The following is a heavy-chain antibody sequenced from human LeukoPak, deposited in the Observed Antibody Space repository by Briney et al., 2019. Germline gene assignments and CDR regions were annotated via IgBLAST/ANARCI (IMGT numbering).Heavy chain of an antibody. V-gene: IGHV4-34*01. CDR2: INHSGST. CDR1: GGSFSGYY. D-gene: IGHD2-15*01. J-gene: IGHJ6*04. CDR3: ARGGAVVVAARYRPSYYYVMEV. Sequence: SETLSLTCAVYGGSFSGYYWSWIRQPPGKGLEWIGEINHSGSTNYNPSLKSRVTISVDTSKNQFSLKLSSVTAADTAVYYCARGGAVVVAARYRPSYYYVMEVWGKGTTVTVSS.